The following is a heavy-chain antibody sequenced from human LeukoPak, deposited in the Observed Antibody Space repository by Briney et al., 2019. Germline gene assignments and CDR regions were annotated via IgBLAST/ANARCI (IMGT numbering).Heavy chain of an antibody. Sequence: SETLSLTCTVSGGSISSHYWSWLRQPPGKGLEWIGYIYYSGSTNYNPSLKSRLTISVDTSKNQFPLKLSSVTAADTAVYYCAREGEMATSRGDGGFDYWGQGTLVSVSS. CDR2: IYYSGST. CDR3: AREGEMATSRGDGGFDY. CDR1: GGSISSHY. V-gene: IGHV4-59*11. J-gene: IGHJ4*02. D-gene: IGHD5-24*01.